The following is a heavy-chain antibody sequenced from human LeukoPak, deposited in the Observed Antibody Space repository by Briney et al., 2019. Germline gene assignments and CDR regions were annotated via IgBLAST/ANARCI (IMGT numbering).Heavy chain of an antibody. D-gene: IGHD5-18*01. Sequence: GASVKVSYKASGYTFTSYGVSWVRQAPGQGLEWMGWISAYNGNTNYAQKLQGRVTMTTDTSTSTAYMELRSLRSDDTAVYYCARDRGYSYVPDAFDIWGQGTMVTVSS. V-gene: IGHV1-18*01. CDR2: ISAYNGNT. J-gene: IGHJ3*02. CDR1: GYTFTSYG. CDR3: ARDRGYSYVPDAFDI.